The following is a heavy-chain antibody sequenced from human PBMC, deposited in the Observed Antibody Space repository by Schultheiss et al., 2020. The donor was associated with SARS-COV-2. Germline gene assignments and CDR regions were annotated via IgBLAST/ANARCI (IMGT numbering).Heavy chain of an antibody. D-gene: IGHD3-22*01. J-gene: IGHJ5*02. CDR3: AREDSSGYYVWFDP. CDR1: GGSISSGDYY. V-gene: IGHV4-30-2*01. Sequence: SQTLSLTCTVTGGSISSGDYYWSWIRQHPGKGLEWIGYIYHSGSTYYNPSLKSRVTISVDRSKNQFSLKLSSVTAADTAVYYCAREDSSGYYVWFDPWGQGTLVTVSS. CDR2: IYHSGST.